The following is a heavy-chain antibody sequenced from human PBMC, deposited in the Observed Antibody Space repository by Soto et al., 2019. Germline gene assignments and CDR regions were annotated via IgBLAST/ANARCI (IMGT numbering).Heavy chain of an antibody. J-gene: IGHJ4*02. V-gene: IGHV3-23*01. CDR2: ISGSGATT. CDR3: ANRGVDTAMVKGPMGY. Sequence: ETLSLTCRVSGGSISNDYWTWVRQAPGKGLEWVSGISGSGATTPYADSVKGRFTISRDNSKNTLYLQMNSLRAEDTALFYCANRGVDTAMVKGPMGYWGQGTLVTVSS. D-gene: IGHD5-18*01. CDR1: GGSISNDY.